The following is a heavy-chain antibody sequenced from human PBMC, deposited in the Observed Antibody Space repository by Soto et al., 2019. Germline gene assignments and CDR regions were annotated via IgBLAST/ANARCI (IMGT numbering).Heavy chain of an antibody. CDR3: ARTEDYNSSLDY. CDR2: IYYSGGT. V-gene: IGHV4-31*03. Sequence: SETLSLTCTVSGGSISSGGYYWTWIRQHPGKGLEWIGCIYYSGGTYYNPTLKSRVTMSVDMSRKQFSLKPSSVTAADTAVYYCARTEDYNSSLDYWGQGTLVTVSS. J-gene: IGHJ4*02. CDR1: GGSISSGGYY. D-gene: IGHD3-22*01.